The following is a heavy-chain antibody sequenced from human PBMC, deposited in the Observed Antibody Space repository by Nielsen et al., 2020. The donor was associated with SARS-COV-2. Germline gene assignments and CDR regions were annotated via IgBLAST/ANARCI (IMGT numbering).Heavy chain of an antibody. Sequence: GESVKISCAASGFTFTNYGMTWVRQDPGKGLEWVSTISASGGSTFYTDSVKGRFTISRDSFKNTLYLQMNSLRAEDTAVYYCAASKSGYYFDLWGQGTLVTVSS. J-gene: IGHJ4*02. V-gene: IGHV3-23*01. CDR2: ISASGGST. D-gene: IGHD6-13*01. CDR1: GFTFTNYG. CDR3: AASKSGYYFDL.